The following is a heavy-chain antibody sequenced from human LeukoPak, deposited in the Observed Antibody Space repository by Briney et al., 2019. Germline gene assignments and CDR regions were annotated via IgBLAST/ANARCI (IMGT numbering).Heavy chain of an antibody. CDR2: ISSSSSYI. J-gene: IGHJ6*02. D-gene: IGHD3-3*01. Sequence: GGSLRLSCAASGFTFSSYSMNWVRQAPGKGLEWVSSISSSSSYIYYADSVKGRFTISRDNAKNSLYLQMNSLRAEDTAVYYCARDYDFWSGSRYYYYGMDVWGQGTTVTVSS. CDR3: ARDYDFWSGSRYYYYGMDV. CDR1: GFTFSSYS. V-gene: IGHV3-21*01.